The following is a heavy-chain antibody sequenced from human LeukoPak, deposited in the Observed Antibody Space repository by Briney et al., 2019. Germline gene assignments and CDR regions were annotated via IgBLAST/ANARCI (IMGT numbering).Heavy chain of an antibody. CDR2: ISSSSSYI. J-gene: IGHJ4*02. D-gene: IGHD3-16*02. Sequence: GGSLRLSCAASGFTFSSYSMNWVRQAPGKGLEWVSSISSSSSYIYYADSVKGRFTISRDNSKNTLYLQMNSLRVEDTAVYHCASSFLGLGELSLTAFDCWGQGTLVTVSS. CDR3: ASSFLGLGELSLTAFDC. CDR1: GFTFSSYS. V-gene: IGHV3-21*01.